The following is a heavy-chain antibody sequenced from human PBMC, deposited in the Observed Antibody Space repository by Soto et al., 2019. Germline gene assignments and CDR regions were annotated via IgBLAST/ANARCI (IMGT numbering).Heavy chain of an antibody. CDR2: IYYSGST. Sequence: TSETLSLTCTVSGGSISSGGYYWSWIRQHPGKGLEWIGYIYYSGSTYYNPSLKSRVTISVDTSKDQFSLKLSSVTAADTAVYYCARALVGATTLRFDPWGQGTLVT. V-gene: IGHV4-31*03. CDR3: ARALVGATTLRFDP. CDR1: GGSISSGGYY. D-gene: IGHD1-26*01. J-gene: IGHJ5*02.